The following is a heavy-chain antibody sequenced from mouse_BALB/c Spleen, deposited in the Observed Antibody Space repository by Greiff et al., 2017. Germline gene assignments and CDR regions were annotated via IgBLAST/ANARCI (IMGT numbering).Heavy chain of an antibody. CDR2: INPSSGYT. D-gene: IGHD2-3*01. V-gene: IGHV1-4*01. CDR3: ARWLLPSYAMDY. Sequence: VQLQQSGAELARPGASVKMSCKASGYTFTSYTMHWVKQRPGQGLEWIGYINPSSGYTNYNQKFKDKATLTADKSSSTAYMQLSSLTSEDSAVYYCARWLLPSYAMDYWGQGTSVTVSS. CDR1: GYTFTSYT. J-gene: IGHJ4*01.